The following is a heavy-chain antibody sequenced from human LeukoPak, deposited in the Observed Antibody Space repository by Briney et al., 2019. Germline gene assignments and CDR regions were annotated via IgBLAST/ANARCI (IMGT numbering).Heavy chain of an antibody. CDR2: MYYTGSA. V-gene: IGHV4-39*07. D-gene: IGHD7-27*01. CDR1: GGSISGSRDY. Sequence: PSETLSLTCTVSGGSISGSRDYWGWIRRPPGKGLEWIATMYYTGSAWFNPSLRSRVSTSADTSKNQFSLNLRSVTAADTAVYYCARDRSQLTGLFDYWGQGTLVTVSS. CDR3: ARDRSQLTGLFDY. J-gene: IGHJ4*02.